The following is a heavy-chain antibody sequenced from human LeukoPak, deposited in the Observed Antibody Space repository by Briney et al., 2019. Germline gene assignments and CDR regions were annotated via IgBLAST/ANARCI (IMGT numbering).Heavy chain of an antibody. D-gene: IGHD3-16*01. Sequence: ASVKVSCKASGYTFTSYAMNWVRQAPGQGLEFMGWINTYNGHPTYAQAFTGRFVFSVDTSGSTAFLQISSLETEDTAVYYCASMGSDGFDIWGQGAMIIVSS. V-gene: IGHV7-4-1*02. J-gene: IGHJ3*02. CDR1: GYTFTSYA. CDR3: ASMGSDGFDI. CDR2: INTYNGHP.